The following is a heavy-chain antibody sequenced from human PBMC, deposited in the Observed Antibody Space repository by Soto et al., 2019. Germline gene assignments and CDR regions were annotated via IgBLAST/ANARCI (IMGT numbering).Heavy chain of an antibody. CDR3: ARAYDFWSGPGR. V-gene: IGHV1-46*03. CDR1: GYTFTGYY. J-gene: IGHJ4*02. CDR2: INPDSGST. Sequence: ASVKVSCKASGYTFTGYYIHWMRQAPGQGLEWMGIINPDSGSTSYAQRFQGRVTMTRDTSTSTVYMELSSLRSEDTAVYYCARAYDFWSGPGRWGQGTLVTVSS. D-gene: IGHD3-3*01.